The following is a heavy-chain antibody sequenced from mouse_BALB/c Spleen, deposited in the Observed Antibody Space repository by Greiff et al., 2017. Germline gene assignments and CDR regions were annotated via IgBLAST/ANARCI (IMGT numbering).Heavy chain of an antibody. CDR3: ARDGNYVGAY. D-gene: IGHD2-1*01. Sequence: EVKLMESGGGLVQPGGSLRLSCATSGFTFTDYYMSWVRQPPGKALEWLGFIRNKANGYTTEYSASVKGRFTISRDNSQSILYLQMNTLRAEDSATYYCARDGNYVGAYWGQGTLVTVSA. V-gene: IGHV7-3*02. J-gene: IGHJ3*01. CDR2: IRNKANGYTT. CDR1: GFTFTDYY.